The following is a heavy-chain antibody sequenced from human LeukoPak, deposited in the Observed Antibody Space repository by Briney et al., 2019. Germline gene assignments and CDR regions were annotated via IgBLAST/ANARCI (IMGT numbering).Heavy chain of an antibody. V-gene: IGHV1-8*01. Sequence: ASVKVSCKASRYTFTSYDMHWARQATGQGLEWMGWMNPNSGNTGNAQKFQGRVTMTRSTSISTAYMELSSLRSEDTAVYYCARGSYNFGMDVWGQGTTVTVAS. CDR3: ARGSYNFGMDV. CDR1: RYTFTSYD. CDR2: MNPNSGNT. J-gene: IGHJ6*02. D-gene: IGHD3-16*01.